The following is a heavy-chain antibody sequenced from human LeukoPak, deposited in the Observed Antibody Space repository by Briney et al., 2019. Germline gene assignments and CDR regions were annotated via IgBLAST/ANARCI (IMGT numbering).Heavy chain of an antibody. Sequence: GGSLRLSCAASGFTFSSYGLSWVRQAPGKGLEWVSSISSSNTYIYYADSVKGRFTISRDNAKNSLYLQMNSLRAEDTAVYYCARASDPWLQLTWGQGTLVTVSS. CDR1: GFTFSSYG. D-gene: IGHD5-24*01. CDR2: ISSSNTYI. CDR3: ARASDPWLQLT. V-gene: IGHV3-21*04. J-gene: IGHJ5*02.